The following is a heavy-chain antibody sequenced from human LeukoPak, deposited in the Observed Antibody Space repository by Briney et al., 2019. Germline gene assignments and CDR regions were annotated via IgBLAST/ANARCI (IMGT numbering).Heavy chain of an antibody. Sequence: SGGSXXXHYWSWVRQPAGKGLEWVGQIYPSGSTNYNPSLKRRVTISVDTSKKQFSLKLRYVTAADTAVYYCGXILELATIAPDLWGRGTLVTVSS. CDR2: IYPSGST. J-gene: IGHJ2*01. D-gene: IGHD5-24*01. V-gene: IGHV4-4*07. CDR1: GGSXXXHY. CDR3: GXILELATIAPDL.